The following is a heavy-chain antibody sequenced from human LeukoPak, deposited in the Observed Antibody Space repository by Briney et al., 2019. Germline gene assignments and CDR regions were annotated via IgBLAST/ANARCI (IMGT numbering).Heavy chain of an antibody. Sequence: GGSLRLSCAASGFTFSSYAMSWVRQAPGKGLEWVSEISGSGGITYYADSVEGRFTISRDNSKNTVYLQVNNLRTEDTAIYYCAKSYNWNYLLDYWGQGTLVTVSS. J-gene: IGHJ4*02. CDR2: ISGSGGIT. V-gene: IGHV3-23*01. D-gene: IGHD1-7*01. CDR1: GFTFSSYA. CDR3: AKSYNWNYLLDY.